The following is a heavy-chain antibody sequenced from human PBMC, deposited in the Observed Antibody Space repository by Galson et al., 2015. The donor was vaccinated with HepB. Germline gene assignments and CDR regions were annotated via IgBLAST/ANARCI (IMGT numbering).Heavy chain of an antibody. D-gene: IGHD5-18*01. CDR3: ARVHQNRMYSYGLYYFDY. J-gene: IGHJ4*02. V-gene: IGHV1-2*04. Sequence: SVKVSCKASGYTFTGYYMHWVRQAPGQGLEWMGWINPNSGGTNYAQKFQGWVTMTRDTSISTAYMELSRLRSDDTAVYYCARVHQNRMYSYGLYYFDYWGQGTLVTVSS. CDR1: GYTFTGYY. CDR2: INPNSGGT.